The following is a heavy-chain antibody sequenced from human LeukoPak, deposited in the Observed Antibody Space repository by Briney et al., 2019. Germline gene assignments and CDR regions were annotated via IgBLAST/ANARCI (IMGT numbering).Heavy chain of an antibody. D-gene: IGHD3-10*01. Sequence: GSLRLSCAASGFTFSSYSMNWIRQPPGKGLEWIGEINHSRSTNYNPSLKSRVTISVDTSKNQFSLKLSSVSAADTAVYYCARRGPPRTLLRGVKSGWFDPWGQGTLVTVSS. CDR2: INHSRST. CDR1: GFTFSSYS. V-gene: IGHV4-34*01. J-gene: IGHJ5*02. CDR3: ARRGPPRTLLRGVKSGWFDP.